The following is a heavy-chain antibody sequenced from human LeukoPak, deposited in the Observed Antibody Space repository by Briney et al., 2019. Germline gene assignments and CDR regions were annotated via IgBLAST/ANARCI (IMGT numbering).Heavy chain of an antibody. CDR2: ISSGGSDI. CDR3: ASGYDFSSGSKRGFDY. V-gene: IGHV3-21*05. J-gene: IGHJ4*02. D-gene: IGHD3-3*01. Sequence: GGSLRLSCAASGFTFSNYGMNWVRQAAGKGLEWVSYISSGGSDIYYPDFVKGRFTISRDSAKRSVFLQMNSLTAEDSALSYCASGYDFSSGSKRGFDYWGQGTLVTVSS. CDR1: GFTFSNYG.